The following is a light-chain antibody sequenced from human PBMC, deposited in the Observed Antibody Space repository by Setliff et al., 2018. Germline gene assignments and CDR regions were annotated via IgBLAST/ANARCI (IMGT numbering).Light chain of an antibody. Sequence: DIVMTQSPDSLAVSLGERATINCKSSRNLLYSLNNQNYLAWYQQKPGQPPKLLIHWASTRESGVPDRFSGGGSGTDFTLTISSLQAEDVAVYYCRQYYSSPDTFGQGTKVDIK. J-gene: IGKJ1*01. CDR1: RNLLYSLNNQNY. CDR2: WAS. CDR3: RQYYSSPDT. V-gene: IGKV4-1*01.